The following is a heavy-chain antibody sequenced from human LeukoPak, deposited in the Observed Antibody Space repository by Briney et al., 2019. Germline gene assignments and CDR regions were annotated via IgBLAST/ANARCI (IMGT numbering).Heavy chain of an antibody. J-gene: IGHJ4*02. CDR3: AKEHSSTLDY. CDR2: ISSSGSTI. V-gene: IGHV3-48*03. CDR1: GFTFSSYE. D-gene: IGHD6-13*01. Sequence: GGSLRLSCAASGFTFSSYEMNWVRQAPGKGLEWVSYISSSGSTIYYADSVKGRFTISRDNSKNSLYLQMNSLRAEDTALYYCAKEHSSTLDYWGQGTLVTVSS.